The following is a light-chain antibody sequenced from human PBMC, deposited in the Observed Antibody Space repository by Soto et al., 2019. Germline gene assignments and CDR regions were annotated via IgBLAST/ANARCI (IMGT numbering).Light chain of an antibody. J-gene: IGLJ1*01. V-gene: IGLV2-11*01. CDR2: DVS. CDR3: CSYAGSYTLV. Sequence: QSVLAQPRSVSGSPGQSVTISCTGTSSDVGGYNYVSWYQQHPGKAPKLMIYDVSKRPSGVPDRFSGSKSGNTASLTISGLQAEDEADYCCCSYAGSYTLVFGTGTKVTVL. CDR1: SSDVGGYNY.